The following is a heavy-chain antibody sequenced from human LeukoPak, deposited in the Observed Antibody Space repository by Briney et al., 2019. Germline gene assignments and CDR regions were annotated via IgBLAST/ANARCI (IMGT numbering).Heavy chain of an antibody. CDR1: GGTFSSYA. Sequence: SVKVSCEASGGTFSSYAITWVRQAPGQGLEWMGRIIPIFGTANYAQKFQGRVTITTDESTSTAYMELSTLRSDDTAVYYCARERPPGDSSSWFLEGYFDIWGQGTLVTVSS. CDR2: IIPIFGTA. J-gene: IGHJ4*02. D-gene: IGHD6-13*01. CDR3: ARERPPGDSSSWFLEGYFDI. V-gene: IGHV1-69*05.